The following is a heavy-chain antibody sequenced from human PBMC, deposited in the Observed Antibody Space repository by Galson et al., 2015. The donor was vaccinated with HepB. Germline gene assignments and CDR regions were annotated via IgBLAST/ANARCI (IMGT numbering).Heavy chain of an antibody. V-gene: IGHV1-24*01. J-gene: IGHJ4*02. CDR3: ATAQYSSSWLLDY. CDR2: FDPEDGET. CDR1: GYTLTELS. Sequence: SVKVSCKVSGYTLTELSMHWVRQAPGKGLEWMGGFDPEDGETIYAQKFQGRVTMTEDTSTDTAYMELSSLRSEDTAVYYCATAQYSSSWLLDYWGQGTLVTVSS. D-gene: IGHD6-13*01.